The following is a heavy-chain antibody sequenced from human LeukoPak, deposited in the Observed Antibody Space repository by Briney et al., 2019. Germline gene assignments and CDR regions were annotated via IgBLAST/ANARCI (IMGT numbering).Heavy chain of an antibody. CDR1: GGSFSGYY. CDR3: ARGGLGAHHDYVDY. D-gene: IGHD4/OR15-4a*01. J-gene: IGHJ4*02. Sequence: PSETLSLTCAVYGGSFSGYYWSWIRQPPGKGLEWIGEINHSGSTNYNPSLKSRVTISVDTSKNQFSLKLSSVTAADTAVYYCARGGLGAHHDYVDYWGQGTLVTVSS. CDR2: INHSGST. V-gene: IGHV4-34*01.